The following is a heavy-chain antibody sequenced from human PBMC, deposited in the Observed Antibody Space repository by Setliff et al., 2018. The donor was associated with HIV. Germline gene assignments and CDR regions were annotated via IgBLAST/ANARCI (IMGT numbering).Heavy chain of an antibody. CDR2: MYTNGDT. D-gene: IGHD3-16*01. CDR1: GGSIRSGSYY. V-gene: IGHV4-61*02. Sequence: SETLSLTCTVSGGSIRSGSYYWSWIRQPAGKGLEWIGRMYTNGDTNYNPSLKSRVTISLDTSRNEFFMELTSVTAADTAVYYCARNFGGISPFDLWGQGTLVTVSS. CDR3: ARNFGGISPFDL. J-gene: IGHJ4*02.